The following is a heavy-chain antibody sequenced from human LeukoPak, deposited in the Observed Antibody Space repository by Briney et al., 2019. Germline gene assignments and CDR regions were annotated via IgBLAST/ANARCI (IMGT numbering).Heavy chain of an antibody. CDR1: GFTFSSYW. CDR3: ARGVGFSGYCSSTSCYTLGWFDP. V-gene: IGHV3-7*03. CDR2: IKQDGSEK. Sequence: GGSLRLSCAASGFTFSSYWMCWVRQAPGKGLEWVANIKQDGSEKYYVDSVKGRFTISRDNAKNSLYLQMNSLRAEDTAVYYCARGVGFSGYCSSTSCYTLGWFDPWGQGTLVTVSS. J-gene: IGHJ5*02. D-gene: IGHD2-2*02.